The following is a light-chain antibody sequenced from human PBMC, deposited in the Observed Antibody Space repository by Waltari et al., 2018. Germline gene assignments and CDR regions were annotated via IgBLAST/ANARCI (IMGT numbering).Light chain of an antibody. CDR3: QSADSSGTL. CDR2: KDS. Sequence: SSELTQSPSVSVSPGQTARITCSGDALPDQYAFWYQQKPGQAPVLVIYKDSGRPSGSPVRFSGSSSGTLGTFTIIVVHAEVEADYYCQSADSSGTLFGGGTRLTVL. CDR1: ALPDQY. V-gene: IGLV3-25*03. J-gene: IGLJ2*01.